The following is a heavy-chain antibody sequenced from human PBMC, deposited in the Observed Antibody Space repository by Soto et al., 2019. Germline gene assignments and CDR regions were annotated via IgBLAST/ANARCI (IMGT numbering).Heavy chain of an antibody. D-gene: IGHD2-15*01. CDR3: ARGIFGAPPGAFDI. J-gene: IGHJ3*02. CDR1: GFTFSSYD. V-gene: IGHV3-13*01. CDR2: IGTAGDT. Sequence: VQLVESGGGLVQPGGSLRLSCAASGFTFSSYDMHWVRQATGKGLEWVSAIGTAGDTYYPGSVKGRFTISRENAKNSLYLQMNSLRAGDTAVYYCARGIFGAPPGAFDIWGQGTMVTVSS.